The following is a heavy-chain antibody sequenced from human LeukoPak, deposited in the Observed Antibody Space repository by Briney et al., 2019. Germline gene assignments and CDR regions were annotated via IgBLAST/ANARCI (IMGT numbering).Heavy chain of an antibody. J-gene: IGHJ4*02. CDR2: MNPNSGNT. Sequence: ASVKVSCKASGYTFTSYDINWVRQATGQGLEWMGWMNPNSGNTGYAQKFQGRVTMTRNTSISTAYMELSSLRSEDTAVYYCARDGSRYYGSGSYYHFDYWGQGTLVTVSS. D-gene: IGHD3-10*01. CDR1: GYTFTSYD. CDR3: ARDGSRYYGSGSYYHFDY. V-gene: IGHV1-8*01.